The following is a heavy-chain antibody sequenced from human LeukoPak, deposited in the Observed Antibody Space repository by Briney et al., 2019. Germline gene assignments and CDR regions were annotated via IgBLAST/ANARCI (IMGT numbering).Heavy chain of an antibody. V-gene: IGHV1-2*02. D-gene: IGHD3-10*01. CDR2: INPNSGGT. J-gene: IGHJ4*02. CDR1: GYTFTGYY. CDR3: ARGGDYYGSGSYTY. Sequence: ASVKVSCKASGYTFTGYYMHWVRQAPGQGLEWMGWINPNSGGTNYAQKFQGRVTMTRDTSISTAYMELSSLRSEDMAVYYCARGGDYYGSGSYTYWGQGTLVTVSS.